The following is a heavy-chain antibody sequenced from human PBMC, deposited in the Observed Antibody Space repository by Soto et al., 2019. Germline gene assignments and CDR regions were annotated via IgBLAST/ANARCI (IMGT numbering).Heavy chain of an antibody. Sequence: QVQLVQSGTEVKEPGSSVKVSCKASGGSFSTSSFVWVRQGPGQGLEWMGGIIPIFSRTNLAQKFQGRVTFSAEESPPTTDIGLRSLTSGGPAIYYWARDVVRSTAGDSWGQGTLVTVSS. D-gene: IGHD2-15*01. CDR2: IIPIFSRT. V-gene: IGHV1-69*01. CDR1: GGSFSTSS. J-gene: IGHJ4*02. CDR3: ARDVVRSTAGDS.